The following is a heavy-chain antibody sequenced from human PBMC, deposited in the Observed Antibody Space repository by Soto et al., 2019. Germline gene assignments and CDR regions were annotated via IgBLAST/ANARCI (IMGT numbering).Heavy chain of an antibody. V-gene: IGHV4-4*02. Sequence: QVQLQESGPGLVKPSGTLSLTCAVSGGSITSSHWWSWVRQPPGKGLEWIGHVWHSGGTNYNPSLKTRVNISVDKAKNQFSLNLNSVTAADTAVYYCATEEYTNGWYAIDSWGQGTLVTVSS. CDR2: VWHSGGT. J-gene: IGHJ4*02. CDR3: ATEEYTNGWYAIDS. D-gene: IGHD6-19*01. CDR1: GGSITSSHW.